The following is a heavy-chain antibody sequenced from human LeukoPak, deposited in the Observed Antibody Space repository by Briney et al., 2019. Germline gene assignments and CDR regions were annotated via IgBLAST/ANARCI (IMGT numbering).Heavy chain of an antibody. J-gene: IGHJ4*02. CDR1: GGTFSSYA. D-gene: IGHD5-24*01. CDR3: ARGEMATTWGFDY. CDR2: IIPIFGTA. V-gene: IGHV1-69*05. Sequence: RASVKVSCKASGGTFSSYAISWVRQAPGQGLEWMGRIIPIFGTANYAKKFQGRVTITTDESTSTAYMELSSLRSEDTAVYYCARGEMATTWGFDYWGQGTLVTVSS.